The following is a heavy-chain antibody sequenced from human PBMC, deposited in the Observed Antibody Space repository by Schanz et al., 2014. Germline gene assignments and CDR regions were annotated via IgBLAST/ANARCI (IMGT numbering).Heavy chain of an antibody. J-gene: IGHJ5*02. V-gene: IGHV3-33*03. CDR2: IWFDGNNK. Sequence: QVQLVESGGGVVQPGGSLRLSCATSGFTFSSYGMHWVRQAPGKGLEWVAVIWFDGNNKYYADSVKGRFTISRDNAKNTLYLQMSRLRVEDTAVYYCVRWGASWGQGTLVTVSS. D-gene: IGHD3-16*01. CDR1: GFTFSSYG. CDR3: VRWGAS.